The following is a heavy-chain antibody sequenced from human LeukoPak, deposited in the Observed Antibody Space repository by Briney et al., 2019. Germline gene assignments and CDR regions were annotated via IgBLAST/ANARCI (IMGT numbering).Heavy chain of an antibody. CDR1: GFTFSSYG. D-gene: IGHD6-13*01. V-gene: IGHV3-30*18. CDR2: ISYDGNNK. J-gene: IGHJ2*01. CDR3: AKDHSSSPRAFDL. Sequence: GGSLILSCAASGFTFSSYGMHWVRQAPGKGLEWLAVISYDGNNKYYADSVKGRFTISRDYSKNTLYLQMNSLRAEDTAVYYCAKDHSSSPRAFDLWGRGTLVTVSS.